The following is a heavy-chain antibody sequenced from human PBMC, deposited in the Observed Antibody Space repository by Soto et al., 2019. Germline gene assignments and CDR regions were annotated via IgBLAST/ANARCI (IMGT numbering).Heavy chain of an antibody. V-gene: IGHV3-30*18. CDR2: ISYDGSNK. CDR3: AKEYLNSGSYYVAPGLGFDY. J-gene: IGHJ4*02. D-gene: IGHD1-26*01. Sequence: GGSLRLSCAASGFTFSSYGMHWVRQAPGKGLEWVAVISYDGSNKYYADSVKGRFTISRDNSKNTLYLQMNSLRAEDTAVYYCAKEYLNSGSYYVAPGLGFDYWGQGTLVTVSS. CDR1: GFTFSSYG.